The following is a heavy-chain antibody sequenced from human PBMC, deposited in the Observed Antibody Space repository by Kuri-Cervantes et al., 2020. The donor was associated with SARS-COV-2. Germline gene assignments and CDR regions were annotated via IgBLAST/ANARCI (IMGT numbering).Heavy chain of an antibody. CDR1: GGTFSSYA. CDR2: IIPIFGTA. CDR3: ARDSGWGAVAGTSGFVY. D-gene: IGHD6-19*01. V-gene: IGHV1-69*13. Sequence: SVKVSCKASGGTFSSYAISWVRQAPGQGLEWMGGIIPIFGTANYAQKFQGRVTITADESTSTAYMELSSLRSEDTAVYYCARDSGWGAVAGTSGFVYWGQATLATVSS. J-gene: IGHJ4*02.